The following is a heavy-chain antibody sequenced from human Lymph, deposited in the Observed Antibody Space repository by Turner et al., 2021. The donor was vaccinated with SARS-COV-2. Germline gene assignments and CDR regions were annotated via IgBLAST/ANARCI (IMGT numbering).Heavy chain of an antibody. V-gene: IGHV1-2*02. CDR3: ARGGLYYYDSSAYYGDAFDF. CDR1: GYTFTGYY. CDR2: INPDSGGT. D-gene: IGHD3-22*01. Sequence: QVQLGQSGAGVKEPGASVKVSCKASGYTFTGYYMHWVRQAPGQGLEWMGWINPDSGGTNYAQNFQDRVTMTRDTSISTAYMELSRLRSDDTAVYYCARGGLYYYDSSAYYGDAFDFWGQGTMVTVSS. J-gene: IGHJ3*01.